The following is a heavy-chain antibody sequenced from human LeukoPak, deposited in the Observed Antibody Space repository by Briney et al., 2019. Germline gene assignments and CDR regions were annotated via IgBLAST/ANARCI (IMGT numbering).Heavy chain of an antibody. CDR2: IYYSGST. J-gene: IGHJ3*02. Sequence: ASETLSLTCTVSGGSISDYYWSWIRQPPGKGLEWIGYIYYSGSTNYNPSLKSRVTISVDTSKNQFSLKLSSVTAADTAVYYCARLYCSSTSCLDAFDIWGQGTMVTVSS. CDR1: GGSISDYY. D-gene: IGHD2-2*01. CDR3: ARLYCSSTSCLDAFDI. V-gene: IGHV4-59*08.